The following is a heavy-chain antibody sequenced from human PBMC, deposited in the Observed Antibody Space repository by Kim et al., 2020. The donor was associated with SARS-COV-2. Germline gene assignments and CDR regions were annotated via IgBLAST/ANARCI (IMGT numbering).Heavy chain of an antibody. Sequence: SETLSLTCTVSGGPIRSYYWSWIRQPPGKGLEWIGYIYYSGSTNYNPSLKSRVTISVDTSKNQFSLNLRSVTAADTAVYYCTRGGGYFETWGQGTLVTVSS. D-gene: IGHD3-9*01. CDR2: IYYSGST. CDR1: GGPIRSYY. CDR3: TRGGGYFET. J-gene: IGHJ4*02. V-gene: IGHV4-59*01.